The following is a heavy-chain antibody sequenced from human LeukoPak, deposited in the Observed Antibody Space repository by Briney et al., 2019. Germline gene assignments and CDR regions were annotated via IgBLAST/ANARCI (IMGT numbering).Heavy chain of an antibody. D-gene: IGHD3-16*01. V-gene: IGHV3-23*01. J-gene: IGHJ5*02. Sequence: GGSLRLSCAASGFTLSSYVMTWVRQAPGKGLEWVSGIAGGGEYTYYADSVKGRFTISRDNSNNTLFLQMNSLRAEDTAVYYCVKGGWCDDWGQGTLVTVSS. CDR3: VKGGWCDD. CDR1: GFTLSSYV. CDR2: IAGGGEYT.